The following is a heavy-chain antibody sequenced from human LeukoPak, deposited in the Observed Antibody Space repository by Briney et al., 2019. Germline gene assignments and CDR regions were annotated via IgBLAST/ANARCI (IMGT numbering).Heavy chain of an antibody. CDR3: AKDGGLWVSAHWGDS. Sequence: GGSLRLSCAVSGFTVSTHYMSWVRQAPGKGLEWLSVVYYDGSTYYADSVKGRFTVSRDNSKNTLFLQMNSLRAEDTAVYYCAKDGGLWVSAHWGDSWGRGTLVTVSS. J-gene: IGHJ4*02. CDR2: VYYDGST. D-gene: IGHD7-27*01. CDR1: GFTVSTHY. V-gene: IGHV3-53*01.